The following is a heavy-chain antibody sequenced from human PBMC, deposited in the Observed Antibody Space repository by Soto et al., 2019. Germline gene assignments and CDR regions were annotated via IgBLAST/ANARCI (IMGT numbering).Heavy chain of an antibody. CDR1: GFTFSSYG. CDR3: ARAASTNYVFLSGYHLSLCYYGMDV. V-gene: IGHV3-33*01. CDR2: IWYDGSNK. D-gene: IGHD3-3*01. Sequence: GGSLRLSCAASGFTFSSYGMHWVRQAPGKGLEWVAVIWYDGSNKYYADSVKGRFTISRDNSKNTLYLQMNSLRAEDTAVYYCARAASTNYVFLSGYHLSLCYYGMDVWGLGTTVTVSS. J-gene: IGHJ6*04.